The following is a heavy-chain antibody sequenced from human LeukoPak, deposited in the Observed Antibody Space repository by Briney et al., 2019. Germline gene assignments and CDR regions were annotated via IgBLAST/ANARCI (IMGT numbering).Heavy chain of an antibody. CDR2: IHYSGST. Sequence: PSETLSLTCTVSGVSITYFDWNWIRQPPGKGLEWIGYIHYSGSTNYNPSLKSRVTISVDTSKNQFSLKLSSVTAADTAVYYCATYTNRLHYWGQGTLVTVSS. D-gene: IGHD2-8*01. CDR3: ATYTNRLHY. V-gene: IGHV4-59*01. J-gene: IGHJ4*02. CDR1: GVSITYFD.